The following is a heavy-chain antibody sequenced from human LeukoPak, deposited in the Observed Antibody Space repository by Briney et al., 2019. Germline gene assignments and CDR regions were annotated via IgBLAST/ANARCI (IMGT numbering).Heavy chain of an antibody. D-gene: IGHD3-22*01. V-gene: IGHV3-48*03. CDR1: GFSFSTSR. J-gene: IGHJ1*01. CDR3: ARARGYSESGGYPVFDL. Sequence: GGSLRLSCEASGFSFSTSRMNWVRQAPGKGLEWVAYINPAGTPIHYADSVGGRFTISRDNAKNSLFLQMDGLRAEDTAVYYCARARGYSESGGYPVFDLWGQGALVTVSS. CDR2: INPAGTPI.